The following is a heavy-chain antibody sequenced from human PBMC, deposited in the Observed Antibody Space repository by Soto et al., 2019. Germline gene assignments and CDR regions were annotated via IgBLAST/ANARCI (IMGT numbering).Heavy chain of an antibody. J-gene: IGHJ4*02. Sequence: QVQLVESGGGVVQSGRSLRLSCAASGFTFSSYAMHWVRQAPGKGLEWVAVISYDGSNKYYADSVKGRFTISRDNSKNTLYLQMNSLRAEDTAVYYCARDPTTYYYDSSGYYYGHTTFDYWGQGTLVTVSS. CDR1: GFTFSSYA. CDR3: ARDPTTYYYDSSGYYYGHTTFDY. D-gene: IGHD3-22*01. CDR2: ISYDGSNK. V-gene: IGHV3-30-3*01.